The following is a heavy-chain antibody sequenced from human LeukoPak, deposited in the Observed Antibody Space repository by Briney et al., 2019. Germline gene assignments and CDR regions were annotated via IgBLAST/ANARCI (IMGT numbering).Heavy chain of an antibody. CDR2: IYYSGST. CDR3: ARGDANYETVGSHSLGYYYYYYMDV. J-gene: IGHJ6*03. D-gene: IGHD4/OR15-4a*01. CDR1: GGSINNSSYY. V-gene: IGHV4-39*07. Sequence: PSETLSLTCTVSGGSINNSSYYWGWIRQPPGKGLEWIGSIYYSGSTYYNPSLKSRVTISVDTSKNQFSLQLNSVTPEDTAVYYCARGDANYETVGSHSLGYYYYYYMDVWGKGTTVTVSS.